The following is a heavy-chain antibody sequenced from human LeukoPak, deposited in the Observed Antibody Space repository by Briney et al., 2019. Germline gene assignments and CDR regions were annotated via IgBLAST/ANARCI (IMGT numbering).Heavy chain of an antibody. V-gene: IGHV1-46*01. J-gene: IGHJ5*02. CDR1: GYTFTSYY. D-gene: IGHD6-19*01. CDR2: INPSGGST. CDR3: ARDKGGSGWYEAWFDP. Sequence: ASVKVSCKASGYTFTSYYMHWVRQAPGQGLEWMGIINPSGGSTSYAQKFQGRVTMTRDTSTSTVYMELNSLRSEDTAVYYCARDKGGSGWYEAWFDPWGQGTLVTVSS.